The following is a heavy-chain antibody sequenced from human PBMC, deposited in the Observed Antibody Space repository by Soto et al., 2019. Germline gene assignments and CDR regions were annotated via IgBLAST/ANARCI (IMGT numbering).Heavy chain of an antibody. J-gene: IGHJ4*02. CDR3: ARHLSTTIAPLPFDY. CDR1: GDSISSGDYY. V-gene: IGHV4-30-4*01. D-gene: IGHD1-1*01. Sequence: SETLSLTCTVSGDSISSGDYYWSWIRQPPGKGLEWIGCIYYSGNTYYNPSLKRRFGISVDTSKNQFSLQLSSVTVADTAVYYCARHLSTTIAPLPFDYWGQGTLVTVSS. CDR2: IYYSGNT.